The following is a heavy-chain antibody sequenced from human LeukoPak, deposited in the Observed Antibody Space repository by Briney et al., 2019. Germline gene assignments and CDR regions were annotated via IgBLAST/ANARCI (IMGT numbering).Heavy chain of an antibody. D-gene: IGHD5-18*01. CDR2: IYYSGST. Sequence: SKTLSLTCTVSGGSISSGGYYWSWIRQHPGKGLEWIGYIYYSGSTYYNPSLKSRVTISVDMSKNQFSLKLSSVTAADTAVYYCARGDTVHGMDVWGQGTTVTVSS. J-gene: IGHJ6*02. CDR1: GGSISSGGYY. CDR3: ARGDTVHGMDV. V-gene: IGHV4-31*03.